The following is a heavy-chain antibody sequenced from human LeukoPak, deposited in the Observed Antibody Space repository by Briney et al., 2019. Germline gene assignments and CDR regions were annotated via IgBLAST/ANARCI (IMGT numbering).Heavy chain of an antibody. D-gene: IGHD3-10*01. V-gene: IGHV3-30*18. Sequence: GGSLRLSCATSGFTFSSYGMHWVRQAPGKGLEWVAVISYDGSNKYSADSVKGRSTISRDNSKNMLYLQMNSLRAEDTAVYYCAKDALYGSGSYHSIYYFDYWGQGTLVTVSS. J-gene: IGHJ4*02. CDR3: AKDALYGSGSYHSIYYFDY. CDR1: GFTFSSYG. CDR2: ISYDGSNK.